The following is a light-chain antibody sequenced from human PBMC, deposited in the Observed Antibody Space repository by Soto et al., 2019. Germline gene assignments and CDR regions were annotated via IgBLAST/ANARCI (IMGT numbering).Light chain of an antibody. Sequence: EIVLTQSPDTLSLTPGEGVTLSCRASQSVTNNFLAWYQQKPGQAPRLLIYGAFSRATGIPDRFSGSGSGTDFTLTINRLEPEDFAVYYCQPYVSSPWTFGQGTKVEIK. CDR3: QPYVSSPWT. CDR1: QSVTNNF. CDR2: GAF. J-gene: IGKJ1*01. V-gene: IGKV3-20*01.